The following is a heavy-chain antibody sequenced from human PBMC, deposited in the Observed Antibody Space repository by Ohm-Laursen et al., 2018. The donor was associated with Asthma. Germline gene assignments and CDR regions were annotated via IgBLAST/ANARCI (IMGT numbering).Heavy chain of an antibody. CDR1: GFTFNSYS. CDR2: ISSQGSYI. CDR3: ARKYSSGWEYYFDY. V-gene: IGHV3-21*01. J-gene: IGHJ4*02. D-gene: IGHD6-19*01. Sequence: GSLRLSCAASGFTFNSYSMIWVRQAPGKGLEWVSSISSQGSYIYYADSVKGRFTISRDNAKNSLYLQMNSLRAEDTAVYYCARKYSSGWEYYFDYWGQGTLVTVSS.